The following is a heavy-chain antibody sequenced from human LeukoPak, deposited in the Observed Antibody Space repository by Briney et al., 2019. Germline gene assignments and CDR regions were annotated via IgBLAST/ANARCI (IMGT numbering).Heavy chain of an antibody. Sequence: PSETLSLTCAVYGGSFSGYYWSWIRQPPGKGLEWIGEINHSGSTNYNPSLKSRVTISVDTSKNQFSLKLSSVTAADTAVYYCARSPVSDSSGREPFDIWGQGPMVTVSS. CDR3: ARSPVSDSSGREPFDI. CDR2: INHSGST. J-gene: IGHJ3*02. D-gene: IGHD3-22*01. CDR1: GGSFSGYY. V-gene: IGHV4-34*01.